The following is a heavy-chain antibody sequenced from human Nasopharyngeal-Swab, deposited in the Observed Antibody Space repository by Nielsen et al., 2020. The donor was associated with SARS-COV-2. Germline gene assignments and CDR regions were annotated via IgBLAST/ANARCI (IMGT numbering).Heavy chain of an antibody. V-gene: IGHV4-34*01. Sequence: SETLSLTCAVYGGSFSGYYWSWIRQPPGKGLEWIGEINHSGSTNYNPSLKSRVTISVDTSKNQFSLKLSSVTAADTAVYYCARGGYYGSGSPCPSYYYGMDVWGQGTTVTVSS. CDR1: GGSFSGYY. CDR2: INHSGST. J-gene: IGHJ6*02. D-gene: IGHD3-10*01. CDR3: ARGGYYGSGSPCPSYYYGMDV.